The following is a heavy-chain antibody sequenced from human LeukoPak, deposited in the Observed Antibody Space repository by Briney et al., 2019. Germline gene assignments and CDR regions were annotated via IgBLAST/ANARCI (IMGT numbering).Heavy chain of an antibody. D-gene: IGHD2-15*01. V-gene: IGHV1-18*01. CDR2: ISAYNGKT. CDR1: GYTFTSYG. J-gene: IGHJ6*02. CDR3: ARNLKDIVVVVAASSPDDYYYYGMDV. Sequence: GASVTVSFTASGYTFTSYGISWVRQAPGQGQEWMGWISAYNGKTNYAQKLQGRVTMTTDTSTSTAYMELRSLRSDDTAVYYCARNLKDIVVVVAASSPDDYYYYGMDVWGQGTTVTVSS.